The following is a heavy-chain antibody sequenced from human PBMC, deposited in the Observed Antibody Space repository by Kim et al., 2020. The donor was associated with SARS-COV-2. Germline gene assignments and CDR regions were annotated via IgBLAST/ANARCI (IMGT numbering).Heavy chain of an antibody. CDR3: AGGRGNSAV. V-gene: IGHV3-53*01. CDR2: GGRT. D-gene: IGHD2-21*02. J-gene: IGHJ4*02. Sequence: GGRTNYAESVKGRFTISRDNSKNTLYLQMNSLRAEDTAVYYCAGGRGNSAVWGQGTLVTVSS.